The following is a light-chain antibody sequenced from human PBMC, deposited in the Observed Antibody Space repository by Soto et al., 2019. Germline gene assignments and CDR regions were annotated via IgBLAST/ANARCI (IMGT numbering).Light chain of an antibody. V-gene: IGLV3-21*04. CDR1: NIGSKS. CDR2: YDN. Sequence: SYELTQPPSVSVAPGKTARITCGGNNIGSKSVHWYQQKPGQAPVLVIDYDNDRPSGIPERFSGSNSGNTATLTVSRVEAGDEADYYCQVWDTSSDHVVFGGGTKVTVL. CDR3: QVWDTSSDHVV. J-gene: IGLJ2*01.